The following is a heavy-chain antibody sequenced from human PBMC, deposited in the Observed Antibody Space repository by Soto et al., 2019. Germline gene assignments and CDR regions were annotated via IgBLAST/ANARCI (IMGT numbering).Heavy chain of an antibody. D-gene: IGHD2-2*01. CDR1: GQSFSGHT. Sequence: QVQLQQWGAGLLKPSETLSLTCAVYGQSFSGHTWSWIRQSPGKGLEWIGEISQSGSTYYNPSLKTRVTNSADTSKTQFSLTLNSVTAADTGVFYCARGSGIAVIPGELEDVHYDYWGQGTLVSVSS. V-gene: IGHV4-34*01. CDR2: ISQSGST. CDR3: ARGSGIAVIPGELEDVHYDY. J-gene: IGHJ4*02.